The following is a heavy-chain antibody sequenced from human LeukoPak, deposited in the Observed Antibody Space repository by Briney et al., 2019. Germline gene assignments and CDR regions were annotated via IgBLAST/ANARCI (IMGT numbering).Heavy chain of an antibody. CDR2: IYYSGST. D-gene: IGHD3-10*01. Sequence: SETLSLTCTVSGGSISSYYWSWIRQPPGKGLEWIGYIYYSGSTNYNPSLKSRVTISVDTSKNQFSLKLSSVTAADTAVYYCARDSSLWFGELLTGPLDYWGQGTLVTVSS. J-gene: IGHJ4*02. V-gene: IGHV4-59*12. CDR3: ARDSSLWFGELLTGPLDY. CDR1: GGSISSYY.